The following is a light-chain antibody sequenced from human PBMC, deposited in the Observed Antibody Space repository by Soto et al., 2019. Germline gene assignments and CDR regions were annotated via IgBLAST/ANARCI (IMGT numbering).Light chain of an antibody. CDR3: QHRGNWTSTVT. J-gene: IGKJ4*01. CDR1: QSFSSSY. CDR2: GES. Sequence: EIVLTQSPGTLSLSPGERASLSWRASQSFSSSYFACYQQKPGQAPRRLIYGESNRAPGIPARFSGSGSGTGFTLTLSSLEPEDLEVYYCQHRGNWTSTVTFGGGTMVDI. V-gene: IGKV3D-20*02.